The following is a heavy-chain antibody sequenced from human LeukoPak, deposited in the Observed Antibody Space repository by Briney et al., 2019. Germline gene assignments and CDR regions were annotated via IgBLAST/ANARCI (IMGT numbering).Heavy chain of an antibody. Sequence: PSETLSLTCAVSGGSISSSNWWSWVRQPPGKGLEWIGEIYHSGSTNYNPSLKSRVTISVDKSKNQFPLKLRSVTAADTAMYYCARINIAADGNPLDYWGQGTLVTVSS. CDR2: IYHSGST. CDR3: ARINIAADGNPLDY. J-gene: IGHJ4*02. CDR1: GGSISSSNW. V-gene: IGHV4-4*02. D-gene: IGHD6-13*01.